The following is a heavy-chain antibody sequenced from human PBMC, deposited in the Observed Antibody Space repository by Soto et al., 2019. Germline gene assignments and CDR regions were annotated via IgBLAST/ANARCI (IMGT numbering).Heavy chain of an antibody. Sequence: QVQLQESGPGLVKPSQTLSLTCTVSGGSISSGGYYWSWIRQHPGKGLEWIGYIYYSGNTYYNPSRKSRVTISEDTSKNQLSLKLSSVTAADTAVYYCARATYYYDSSGYSDRVLDYWGQGTLVTVSS. J-gene: IGHJ4*02. V-gene: IGHV4-31*03. CDR2: IYYSGNT. CDR1: GGSISSGGYY. CDR3: ARATYYYDSSGYSDRVLDY. D-gene: IGHD3-22*01.